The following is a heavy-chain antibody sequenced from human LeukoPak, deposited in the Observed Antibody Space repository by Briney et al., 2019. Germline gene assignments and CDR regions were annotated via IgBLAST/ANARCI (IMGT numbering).Heavy chain of an antibody. CDR2: VSYSGST. V-gene: IGHV4-59*12. D-gene: IGHD3-3*01. Sequence: PSETLSLTCSVSGGSISGSYWNWIRQPPGKGLEWIGYVSYSGSTNYNPSLKSRVTISVDTSKNQFSLKLSSVTAADTAVYYCARAQYYDFWSGYYIFDYWGQGTLVTVSS. J-gene: IGHJ4*02. CDR3: ARAQYYDFWSGYYIFDY. CDR1: GGSISGSY.